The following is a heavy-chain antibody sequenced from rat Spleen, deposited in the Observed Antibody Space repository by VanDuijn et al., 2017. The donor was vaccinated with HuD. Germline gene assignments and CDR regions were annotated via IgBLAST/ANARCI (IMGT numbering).Heavy chain of an antibody. J-gene: IGHJ2*01. CDR3: ATQSIIRVPLFDY. Sequence: EVQLVESGGGLVQPGRSLKLSCAASGFTFSDYNMAWVRQAPKKGLEWVATIIYDGSRTYYRESVKGRFTISRDNAKSILYLQMDSLRSEDTATYYCATQSIIRVPLFDYWGQGVMVTVSS. CDR1: GFTFSDYN. D-gene: IGHD4-3*01. V-gene: IGHV5S10*01. CDR2: IIYDGSRT.